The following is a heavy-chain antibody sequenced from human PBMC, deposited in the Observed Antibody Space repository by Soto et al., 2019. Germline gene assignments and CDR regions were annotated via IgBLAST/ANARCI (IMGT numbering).Heavy chain of an antibody. D-gene: IGHD6-13*01. V-gene: IGHV4-34*01. CDR1: GGSFSGYY. J-gene: IGHJ4*02. CDR3: ARGRGVAAAADAFDY. CDR2: INHSGST. Sequence: PSETLSLTCAVYGGSFSGYYWSWIRQPPGKGLEWIGEINHSGSTNYNPSLKSRVTISVDTSKNQFSLKLSSVTAADTAVYYCARGRGVAAAADAFDYWGQGTLVTVSS.